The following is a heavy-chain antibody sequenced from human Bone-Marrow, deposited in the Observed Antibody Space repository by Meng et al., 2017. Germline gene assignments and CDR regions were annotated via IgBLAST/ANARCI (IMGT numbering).Heavy chain of an antibody. V-gene: IGHV3-30*04. CDR1: GFTFSSYA. CDR2: ISYDGSNK. Sequence: GESLKISCAAPGFTFSSYAMHWVRQAPGKGLEWVAVISYDGSNKYYADSVKGRFTISRDNSKNTLYLQMNSLRAEDTAVYYCARTWIQLWYFDYWGQGTLVTVSS. CDR3: ARTWIQLWYFDY. J-gene: IGHJ4*02. D-gene: IGHD5-18*01.